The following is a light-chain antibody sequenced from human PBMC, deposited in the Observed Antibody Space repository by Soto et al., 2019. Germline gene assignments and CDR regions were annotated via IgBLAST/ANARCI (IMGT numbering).Light chain of an antibody. V-gene: IGKV3-15*01. CDR1: QSVSYN. Sequence: EIVMTQSPATVSVSPGETATLSCRASQSVSYNLAWYQQKPGQGLRLLIYGAFTRATGIRARFSGSGSGTEFPLTISSLQSEDCAVYYCQQYKNWPPLTFGGGTKVEIK. J-gene: IGKJ4*01. CDR2: GAF. CDR3: QQYKNWPPLT.